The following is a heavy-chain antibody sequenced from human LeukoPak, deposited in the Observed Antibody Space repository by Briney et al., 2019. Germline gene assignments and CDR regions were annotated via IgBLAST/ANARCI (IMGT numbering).Heavy chain of an antibody. CDR2: ISSGGSSI. V-gene: IGHV3-48*03. CDR1: GFTFSNYE. J-gene: IGHJ4*02. D-gene: IGHD3-10*01. CDR3: AREDDYYGMGNYYIY. Sequence: GGSLRLSCAASGFTFSNYEMNWVRQAPGKGLEWVSYISSGGSSIYYADSVKGRFTISRDNAKDSLYLQMNSLRAEDTAVYYCAREDDYYGMGNYYIYWGQGTLVTVSS.